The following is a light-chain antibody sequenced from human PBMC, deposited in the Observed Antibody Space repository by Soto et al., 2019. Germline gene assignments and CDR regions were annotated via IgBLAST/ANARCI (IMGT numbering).Light chain of an antibody. CDR3: QQLHSYPIT. CDR1: QGISSY. J-gene: IGKJ5*01. Sequence: AIRMTQSPSSLSASTGDRVTITCRASQGISSYLAWYQQKPGKAPKLLIYDASTLETGVPSRFRGSESGAVFTLTISSLQPEDFATYYCQQLHSYPITFGQGTRLEIK. V-gene: IGKV1-8*01. CDR2: DAS.